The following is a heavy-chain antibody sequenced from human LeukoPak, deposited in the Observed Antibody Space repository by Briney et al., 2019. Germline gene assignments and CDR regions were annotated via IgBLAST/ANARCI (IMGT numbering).Heavy chain of an antibody. CDR2: IYYSGST. CDR3: ARIPGGDGSDYYYYGMDV. J-gene: IGHJ6*04. Sequence: PSQTLSLTCTVSGGSISSGDYYWSWIRQHPGKGLEWIGYIYYSGSTYYNPSLKSRVTISVDTSKNQFSLKLSSVTAADTAVYYCARIPGGDGSDYYYYGMDVWGKGTTVTVSS. CDR1: GGSISSGDYY. V-gene: IGHV4-31*03. D-gene: IGHD3-10*01.